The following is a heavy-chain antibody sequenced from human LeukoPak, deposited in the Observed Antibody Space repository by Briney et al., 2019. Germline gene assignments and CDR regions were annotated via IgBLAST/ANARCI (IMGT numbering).Heavy chain of an antibody. D-gene: IGHD3-22*01. CDR2: ITPNSGDS. CDR1: GYTFTGHH. CDR3: ARPRYYDSSGILSYDAFDI. Sequence: ASVKVSCKASGYTFTGHHMHWVRQAPGQGLEWMGRITPNSGDSNYAQKFQGRVTMTRDTSISTAYMELNRLTSDDTAVYYCARPRYYDSSGILSYDAFDIWGQGTMVTVSS. V-gene: IGHV1-2*06. J-gene: IGHJ3*02.